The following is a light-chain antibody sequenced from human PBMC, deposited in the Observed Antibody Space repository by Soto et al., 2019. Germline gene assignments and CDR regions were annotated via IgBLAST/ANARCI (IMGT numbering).Light chain of an antibody. CDR3: NKYNRAPT. CDR1: QAISSY. V-gene: IGKV1-27*01. Sequence: DIQLTQSPSSLSASVGDRVTITCRASQAISSYLAWYQQKPGKVPELLIYATSTLQSGAPSRFSGSGSGTDFTLTISSLQPEDVATYYCNKYNRAPTFGGGTKVEIK. J-gene: IGKJ4*01. CDR2: ATS.